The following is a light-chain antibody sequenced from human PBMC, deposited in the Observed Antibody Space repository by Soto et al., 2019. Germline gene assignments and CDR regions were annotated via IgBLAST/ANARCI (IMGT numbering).Light chain of an antibody. CDR1: QSVSNNY. CDR3: QQYGSSRT. Sequence: EIVFTQCPGTLSLSPGERATLSCRASQSVSNNYLAWYQQQPGKAPRLLIYGASNRATGIPDRLSGSGSGTDFTLTISRLEPEDFAVYYCQQYGSSRTFGQGTQVDIK. CDR2: GAS. V-gene: IGKV3-20*01. J-gene: IGKJ1*01.